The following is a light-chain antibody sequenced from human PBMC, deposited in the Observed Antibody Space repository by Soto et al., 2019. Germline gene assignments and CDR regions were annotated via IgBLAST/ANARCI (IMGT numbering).Light chain of an antibody. J-gene: IGKJ1*01. CDR2: LGS. CDR1: QSLLHSNGYDS. Sequence: EIVMTQSPLSLPVTPGEPASISCRSSQSLLHSNGYDSLDWYLQKPGQSPQLLIYLGSNRAPGVPARFRGSGSGTDFTLKISRVEADDVGVYYCMQALQSPPTFGQGTKVEIK. CDR3: MQALQSPPT. V-gene: IGKV2-28*01.